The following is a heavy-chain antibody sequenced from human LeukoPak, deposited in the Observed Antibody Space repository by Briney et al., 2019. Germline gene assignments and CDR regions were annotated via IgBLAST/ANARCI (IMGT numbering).Heavy chain of an antibody. CDR2: IKQDGSEK. CDR1: GFTFSSYW. CDR3: AKDISPLTGSAFDI. D-gene: IGHD2-15*01. J-gene: IGHJ3*02. Sequence: GGSLRLSCAASGFTFSSYWMSWVRQAPGKGLEWVANIKQDGSEKYYVDSVKGRFTISRDNAKNSLYLQMNSLRAEDMALYYCAKDISPLTGSAFDIWGQGTMVTVSS. V-gene: IGHV3-7*03.